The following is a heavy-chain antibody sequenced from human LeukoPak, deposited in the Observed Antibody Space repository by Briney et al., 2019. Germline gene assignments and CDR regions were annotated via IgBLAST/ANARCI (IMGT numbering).Heavy chain of an antibody. Sequence: GSLRLSCAASEFTFNNYAMSWVRQAPGKGLEWVSSLSANGANTYSADSVKGRFIISRDNSKNTLYLQVNSLRPEDTAVYYCARRSMTGTYYFDYWGQGTLVTVSS. V-gene: IGHV3-23*01. CDR2: LSANGANT. J-gene: IGHJ4*02. CDR1: EFTFNNYA. CDR3: ARRSMTGTYYFDY. D-gene: IGHD1-1*01.